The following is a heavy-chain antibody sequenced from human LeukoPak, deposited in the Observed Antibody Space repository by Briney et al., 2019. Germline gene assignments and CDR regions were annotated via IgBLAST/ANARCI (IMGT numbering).Heavy chain of an antibody. V-gene: IGHV3-48*03. D-gene: IGHD6-6*01. CDR1: GFTFSSYE. J-gene: IGHJ4*02. CDR3: AGEYSSSSGNVFDY. Sequence: SGGSLRLSCAASGFTFSSYEMNWVSQAPGKGLEWVSYISSSGSTIYYADSVKGRFTISRDNAKNSLYLQMNSLRAEDTAVYYCAGEYSSSSGNVFDYWGQGALVTVSS. CDR2: ISSSGSTI.